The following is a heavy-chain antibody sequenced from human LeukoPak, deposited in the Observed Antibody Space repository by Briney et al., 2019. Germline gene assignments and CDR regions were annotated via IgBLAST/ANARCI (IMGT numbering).Heavy chain of an antibody. Sequence: NPSETLSLTCTVSGGSISTYYWNWIRQPPGKGLEYIGYIYYSGSTNYNPSLKSRVTISVDTSKNQFSLKLTSVTAADTAVYYCARDPPYNTSGYLFDYWGQGTLVTVSS. V-gene: IGHV4-59*12. CDR2: IYYSGST. CDR3: ARDPPYNTSGYLFDY. J-gene: IGHJ4*02. D-gene: IGHD3-22*01. CDR1: GGSISTYY.